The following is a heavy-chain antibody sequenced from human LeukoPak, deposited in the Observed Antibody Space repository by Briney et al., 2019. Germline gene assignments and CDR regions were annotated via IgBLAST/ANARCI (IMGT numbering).Heavy chain of an antibody. CDR1: GFTFSNYW. D-gene: IGHD6-13*01. Sequence: GGSLRLSCAASGFTFSNYWMSWVRQAPGKGLEWVANIKQDGSEQYYVDSVKGRFTISRDNTKNSLYLQINTLRAEDTAVYYCTREGITAGADYWGQGTLVTVSS. V-gene: IGHV3-7*01. J-gene: IGHJ4*02. CDR2: IKQDGSEQ. CDR3: TREGITAGADY.